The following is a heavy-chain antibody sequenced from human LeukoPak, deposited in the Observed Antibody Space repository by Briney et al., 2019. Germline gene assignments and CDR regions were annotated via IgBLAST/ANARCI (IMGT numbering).Heavy chain of an antibody. D-gene: IGHD2-21*01. V-gene: IGHV3-30*01. CDR1: GFDFTSYA. J-gene: IGHJ4*02. CDR3: ATLDWCHKYLVACGSSEF. Sequence: GGSLRLSCAASGFDFTSYALHWVRQAPGKGLESVAVISVNGRDKYYANSVKGRFSISRDNSKNTFSLQMNSLRVEDSASYYCATLDWCHKYLVACGSSEFWGQGTLVSVSS. CDR2: ISVNGRDK.